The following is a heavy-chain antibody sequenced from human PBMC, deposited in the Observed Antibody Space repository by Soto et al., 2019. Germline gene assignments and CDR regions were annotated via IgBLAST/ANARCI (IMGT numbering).Heavy chain of an antibody. CDR3: ARAYSGRLPRRADYYFAMDV. D-gene: IGHD2-15*01. CDR1: GFTFSAYD. CDR2: IGAADDP. J-gene: IGHJ6*02. V-gene: IGHV3-13*05. Sequence: LRLSCAASGFTFSAYDMHWVRQTTGKGLEWVSAIGAADDPYYLGSVKGRFTISRENAKNSLYLQMNSLRAEDTAVYYCARAYSGRLPRRADYYFAMDVWGQGTTVTVSS.